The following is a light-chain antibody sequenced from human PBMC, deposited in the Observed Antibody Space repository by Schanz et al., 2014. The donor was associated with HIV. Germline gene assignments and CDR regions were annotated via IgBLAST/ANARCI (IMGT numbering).Light chain of an antibody. CDR2: EVS. J-gene: IGLJ2*01. V-gene: IGLV2-23*02. CDR3: CSCAGSSTLVV. CDR1: SSDVGSYDL. Sequence: QSVLTQPASVSGSPGQSITISCTGTSSDVGSYDLVSWYQHHPGKAPKLMIYEVSKRPSGVSSRFSGSKSGNTASLTISGLQAEDEADYYCCSCAGSSTLVVFGGGTKLTVL.